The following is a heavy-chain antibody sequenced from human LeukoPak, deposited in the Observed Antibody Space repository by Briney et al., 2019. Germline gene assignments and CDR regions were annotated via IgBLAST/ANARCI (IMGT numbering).Heavy chain of an antibody. Sequence: PGGSLRLSCAGSGFTFTNYAMSWVRQAPGKGLEWVSTISGSGGNTYYADSVQGRFTISRDDSKSTLYLQMNSLRAEDTAVYYCAKGQSHYYDSSGYYQNWGQGTLVTVSS. J-gene: IGHJ4*02. CDR2: ISGSGGNT. CDR1: GFTFTNYA. V-gene: IGHV3-23*01. D-gene: IGHD3-22*01. CDR3: AKGQSHYYDSSGYYQN.